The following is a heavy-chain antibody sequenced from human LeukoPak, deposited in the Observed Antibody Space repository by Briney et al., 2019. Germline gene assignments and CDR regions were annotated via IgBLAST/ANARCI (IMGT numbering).Heavy chain of an antibody. CDR2: IIPIFGTA. CDR3: ARTSGYYSDY. D-gene: IGHD3-22*01. Sequence: GASVKVSCKASGGTFSSYAISWVRQAPGQGLEWVGRIIPIFGTANYAQKFQGRVTITTDESTSTAYMELSSLRSEDTAVYYCARTSGYYSDYWGQGTLVTVSS. V-gene: IGHV1-69*05. J-gene: IGHJ4*02. CDR1: GGTFSSYA.